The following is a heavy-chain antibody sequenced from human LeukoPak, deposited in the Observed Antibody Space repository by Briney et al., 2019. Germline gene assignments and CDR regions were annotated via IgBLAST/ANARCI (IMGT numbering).Heavy chain of an antibody. CDR2: IIPILGTA. J-gene: IGHJ6*03. V-gene: IGHV1-69*13. Sequence: ASVKVSCKASGDSFSSYAISWVRQAPGQGLEWMGGIIPILGTANYAQKFQGRVTMTADESTSTAYMELSSLRSEDTAIYYCARSQGPVIIPAAPSEAYYYYYMDVWGKGTTVTVSS. CDR1: GDSFSSYA. CDR3: ARSQGPVIIPAAPSEAYYYYYMDV. D-gene: IGHD2-2*01.